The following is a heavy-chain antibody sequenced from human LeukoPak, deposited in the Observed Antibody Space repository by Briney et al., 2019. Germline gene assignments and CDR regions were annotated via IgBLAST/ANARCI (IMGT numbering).Heavy chain of an antibody. D-gene: IGHD3-3*01. J-gene: IGHJ5*02. CDR3: ARGYYDLWSGYPNWFDP. Sequence: SETLSLTCAVYGGSFSGYYWSWIRQPPGKGLEWIGEINHSGSTNYNPSLKSRVTISVDTSKNQFSLKLSSVTAADTAVYYCARGYYDLWSGYPNWFDPWGQGTLVTVSS. CDR1: GGSFSGYY. V-gene: IGHV4-34*01. CDR2: INHSGST.